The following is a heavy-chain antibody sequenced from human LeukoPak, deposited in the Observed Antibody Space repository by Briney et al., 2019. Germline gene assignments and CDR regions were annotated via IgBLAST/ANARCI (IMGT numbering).Heavy chain of an antibody. D-gene: IGHD3-22*01. CDR2: IIHIFGTA. V-gene: IGHV1-69*05. J-gene: IGHJ4*02. CDR3: ARGTYYYDSSGYFFDY. CDR1: GGTFSSYA. Sequence: SVKVSCKASGGTFSSYAISWVRQAPGQGLEWMGRIIHIFGTANYAQKFQGRVTITTDESTSTAYMELSSLRSEDTAVYYCARGTYYYDSSGYFFDYWGQGTLVTVSS.